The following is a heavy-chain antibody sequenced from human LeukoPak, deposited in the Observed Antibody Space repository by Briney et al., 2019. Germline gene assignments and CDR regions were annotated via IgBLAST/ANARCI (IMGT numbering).Heavy chain of an antibody. Sequence: SQTLSLTCALSGVSASSITAAASWIRQSPSRGLEWLGRTYYRSKWDHDYALSMKSRITINPDTSKNQCSLQLYSVTAYYTAVYRRARGLHDNLPEGDFDYWGQGILVTVSS. CDR1: GVSASSITAA. CDR2: TYYRSKWDH. CDR3: ARGLHDNLPEGDFDY. V-gene: IGHV6-1*01. J-gene: IGHJ4*02. D-gene: IGHD1-14*01.